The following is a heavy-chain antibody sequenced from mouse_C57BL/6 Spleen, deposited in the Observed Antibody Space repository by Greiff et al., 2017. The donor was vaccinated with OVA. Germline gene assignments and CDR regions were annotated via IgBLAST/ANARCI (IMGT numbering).Heavy chain of an antibody. V-gene: IGHV1-50*01. CDR3: ARPGRIVSWFDD. CDR1: GYTFTSYW. D-gene: IGHD1-1*01. CDR2: IYPCDRYT. Sequence: QVQLQQSGAELVKPGASVKLSCKASGYTFTSYWMQWVKQRPGQGLEWIGLIYPCDRYTNYNQKFKGKATLTADTSSSTAYMQLSSLTSEDSAVYVCARPGRIVSWFDDWGKGTPVTVSA. J-gene: IGHJ1*03.